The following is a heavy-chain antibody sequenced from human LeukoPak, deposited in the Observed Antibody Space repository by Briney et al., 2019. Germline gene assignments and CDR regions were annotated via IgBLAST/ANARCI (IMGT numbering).Heavy chain of an antibody. CDR2: IYYSGST. Sequence: SETLSLTCTVSGGSISSYYWSWIRQPPGKGLEWIGYIYYSGSTNYNPFLKSRVTISVDTSKNQFSLKLSSVTAADTAVYYCARNGYSYGRFDYWGQGTLVTVSS. V-gene: IGHV4-59*01. D-gene: IGHD5-18*01. CDR3: ARNGYSYGRFDY. J-gene: IGHJ4*02. CDR1: GGSISSYY.